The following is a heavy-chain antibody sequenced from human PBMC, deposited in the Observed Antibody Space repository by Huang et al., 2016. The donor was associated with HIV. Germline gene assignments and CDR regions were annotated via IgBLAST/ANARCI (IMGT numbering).Heavy chain of an antibody. J-gene: IGHJ3*02. CDR3: ARFGSYYYGSGSYLDAFDI. V-gene: IGHV3-48*01. Sequence: EVQLMESGGGLVQPGGSLRLSCAASGFTFSTYNMNWVRQARGKGLEGLSNMISSSGSVYYADSVNGRITISRDNAKNSLYVQMNSLRAEDTAVYYCARFGSYYYGSGSYLDAFDIWGQGTMVTVSS. D-gene: IGHD3-10*01. CDR1: GFTFSTYN. CDR2: MISSSGSV.